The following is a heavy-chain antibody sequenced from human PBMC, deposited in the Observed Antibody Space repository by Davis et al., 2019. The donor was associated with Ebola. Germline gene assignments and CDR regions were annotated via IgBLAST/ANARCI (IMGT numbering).Heavy chain of an antibody. V-gene: IGHV1-24*01. CDR3: ATARPDYYDSSGYSGADY. J-gene: IGHJ4*02. D-gene: IGHD3-22*01. Sequence: ASVKVSCKVSGYTLTELSMHWVRQAPGKGLEWMGGFDPEDGETIYAQKFQGRVTMTEDTSTDTAYMELSSLRSEDTAVYYCATARPDYYDSSGYSGADYWGQGTLVTVSS. CDR1: GYTLTELS. CDR2: FDPEDGET.